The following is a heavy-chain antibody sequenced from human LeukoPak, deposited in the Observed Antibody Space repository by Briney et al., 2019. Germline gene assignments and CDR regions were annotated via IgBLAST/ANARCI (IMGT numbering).Heavy chain of an antibody. CDR2: IKSKADGGTT. V-gene: IGHV3-15*01. Sequence: GGSLRLSCAASGFTFSNAWMSWVRQAPGKGLEWVGRIKSKADGGTTDYAAPVKGRFTISRDDSKNTLYLQMNSLKTEDTAVYYCTTIVVVTAGDYWGQGTLVTVSS. CDR3: TTIVVVTAGDY. D-gene: IGHD2-21*02. CDR1: GFTFSNAW. J-gene: IGHJ4*02.